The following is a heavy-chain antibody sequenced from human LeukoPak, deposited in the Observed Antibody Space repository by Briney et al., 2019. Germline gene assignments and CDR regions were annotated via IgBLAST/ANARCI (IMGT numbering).Heavy chain of an antibody. Sequence: GASVKVSCKASGYTFTGYYIHWVRQAPGQGLEWMGWISPNCGATNYAQKFQGRVTMTRDTSISTAYMELSRLTSDDTAVYYCARPMYNYDASNFDYWGQGTLVTVSS. CDR2: ISPNCGAT. CDR1: GYTFTGYY. CDR3: ARPMYNYDASNFDY. V-gene: IGHV1-2*02. D-gene: IGHD3-22*01. J-gene: IGHJ4*02.